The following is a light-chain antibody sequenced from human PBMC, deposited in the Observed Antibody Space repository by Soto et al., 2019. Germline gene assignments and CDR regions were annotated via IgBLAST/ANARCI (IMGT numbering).Light chain of an antibody. CDR2: DVS. J-gene: IGLJ2*01. Sequence: QSVLTQPRSVSGSPGQSVTISCTGTSSDVGGYNYVSWYQQHPGKAPKLMIYDVSKRPSWVPDRFSGSKSGNTASLTLSGLQAEDEADYYCCSYAGSYTVVFGGGTKLTVL. CDR1: SSDVGGYNY. V-gene: IGLV2-11*01. CDR3: CSYAGSYTVV.